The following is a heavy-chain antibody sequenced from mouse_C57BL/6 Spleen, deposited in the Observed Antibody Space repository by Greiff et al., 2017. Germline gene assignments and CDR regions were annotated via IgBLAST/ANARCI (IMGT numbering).Heavy chain of an antibody. CDR2: INYDGSST. Sequence: DVHLVESEGGLVQPGSSMKLSCTASGFTFSDYYMAWVRQVPEKGLEWVANINYDGSSTYYLDSLKSRFIISRDNAKNILYLQMSSLKSEDTATYYCARERITTVVGYWYFDVWGTGTTVTVSS. D-gene: IGHD1-1*01. V-gene: IGHV5-16*01. J-gene: IGHJ1*03. CDR3: ARERITTVVGYWYFDV. CDR1: GFTFSDYY.